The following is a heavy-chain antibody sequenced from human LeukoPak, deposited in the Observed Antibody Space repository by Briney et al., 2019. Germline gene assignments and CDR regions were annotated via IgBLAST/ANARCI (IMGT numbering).Heavy chain of an antibody. Sequence: EGSLRLSCAASGFTFSSYAMSWVRQAPGKGLEWVSAISGSGGSTYYADSVKGRFTISRDNPKNTLYLQMNSLRAEDTAVYYCAKSVVATGRNYFDYWGQGTLVTVSS. D-gene: IGHD5-12*01. CDR3: AKSVVATGRNYFDY. CDR2: ISGSGGST. V-gene: IGHV3-23*01. CDR1: GFTFSSYA. J-gene: IGHJ4*02.